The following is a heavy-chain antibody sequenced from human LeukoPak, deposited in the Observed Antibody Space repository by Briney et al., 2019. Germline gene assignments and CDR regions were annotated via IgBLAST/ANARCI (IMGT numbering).Heavy chain of an antibody. CDR3: ARCPAKAAAIKLGLNWFVP. J-gene: IGHJ5*02. D-gene: IGHD2-2*02. CDR2: ISSSSSYI. Sequence: GGSLRLSCAASGFTFSSYSMNWVRQAPGKGLEWVSSISSSSSYIYYADSVKGRFTISRDNAKNSLYLQMNSLRAEDTAVYYCARCPAKAAAIKLGLNWFVPWGQGTLVTVSS. CDR1: GFTFSSYS. V-gene: IGHV3-21*04.